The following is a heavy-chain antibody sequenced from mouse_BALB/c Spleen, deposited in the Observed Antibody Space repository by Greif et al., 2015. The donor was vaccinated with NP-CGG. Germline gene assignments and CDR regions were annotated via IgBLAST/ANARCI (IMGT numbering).Heavy chain of an antibody. CDR3: ARSGLRRGNAMDY. CDR1: GFNIKDTY. CDR2: IDPANGNT. J-gene: IGHJ4*01. D-gene: IGHD2-2*01. Sequence: EVQPQQSGAELVKPGASVKLSCTASGFNIKDTYMHWVKQRPEQGLEWIGRIDPANGNTKYDPKFQGKATITADTSSNTAYLQLSGLTSEDTAVYYCARSGLRRGNAMDYWGQGTSVTVSS. V-gene: IGHV14-3*02.